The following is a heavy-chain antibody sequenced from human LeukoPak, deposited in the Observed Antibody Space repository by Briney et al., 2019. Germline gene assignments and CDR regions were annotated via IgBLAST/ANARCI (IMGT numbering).Heavy chain of an antibody. CDR3: ARYLVNCSGGSCSLSSFDY. D-gene: IGHD2-15*01. V-gene: IGHV3-53*05. J-gene: IGHJ4*02. Sequence: GGSLRLSCAASGFTVSGNYMSWVRLAPGKGLEWVSVIYIGGRTNYADSVRGRFTISRDNSKNTLYLQMSSLRSEDTAVYYCARYLVNCSGGSCSLSSFDYWGQGTLVTVSS. CDR2: IYIGGRT. CDR1: GFTVSGNY.